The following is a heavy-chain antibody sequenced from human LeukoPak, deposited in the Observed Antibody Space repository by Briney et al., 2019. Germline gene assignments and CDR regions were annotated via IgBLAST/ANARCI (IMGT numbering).Heavy chain of an antibody. Sequence: PSLTLSLTCTVSGGSISSGSYYWSWIRQPAGKGLEWIGRIYTSGSTNYNPSLKSRVIISVDTAKNPFSMKLSSVTAADTAVYYCASGSYSVDYWGQGNLVTVSS. CDR1: GGSISSGSYY. V-gene: IGHV4-61*02. D-gene: IGHD1-26*01. J-gene: IGHJ4*02. CDR3: ASGSYSVDY. CDR2: IYTSGST.